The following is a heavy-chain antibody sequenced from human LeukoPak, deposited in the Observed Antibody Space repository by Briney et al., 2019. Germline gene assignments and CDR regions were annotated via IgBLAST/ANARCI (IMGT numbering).Heavy chain of an antibody. D-gene: IGHD3-16*01. CDR3: ARRYFGVWGSYAPYYFDY. CDR1: GGSISSSYY. V-gene: IGHV4-39*01. CDR2: IYYSGST. Sequence: SETLSLTCTVSGGSISSSYYWGWIRQPPGKGLEWIGSIYYSGSTYYNPSLKSRVTISVDTSKNQFSLKLSSVTAADTAVYYCARRYFGVWGSYAPYYFDYWGQGTLVTVSS. J-gene: IGHJ4*02.